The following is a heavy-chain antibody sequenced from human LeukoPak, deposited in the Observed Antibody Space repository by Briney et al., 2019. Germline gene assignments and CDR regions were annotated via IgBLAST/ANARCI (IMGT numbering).Heavy chain of an antibody. CDR3: ASGAYCGGDCFMPYYYYYYMDV. Sequence: SETLSLTCTVSGYSISSYYWSWIRQPPGKGLEWIGYIYYSGSTNYNPSLKSRVTISVDTSKNQFSLKLSSVTAADTAVYYCASGAYCGGDCFMPYYYYYYMDVWGKGTTVTVSS. J-gene: IGHJ6*03. CDR2: IYYSGST. V-gene: IGHV4-59*01. D-gene: IGHD2-21*01. CDR1: GYSISSYY.